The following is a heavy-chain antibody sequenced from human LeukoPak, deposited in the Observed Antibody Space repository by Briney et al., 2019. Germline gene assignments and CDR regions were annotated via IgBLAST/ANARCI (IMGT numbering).Heavy chain of an antibody. CDR2: TYHSGST. V-gene: IGHV4-30-2*01. CDR3: ARDSFSSSWPKWFDP. J-gene: IGHJ5*02. CDR1: GGSISSGGYY. Sequence: SETLSLTCTVSGGSISSGGYYWSWIRQPPGKGLEWIGYTYHSGSTYYNPSLKSRVTISVDRSKNQFSLRLSSVTAADTAVYYCARDSFSSSWPKWFDPWGQGILVAVSS. D-gene: IGHD6-13*01.